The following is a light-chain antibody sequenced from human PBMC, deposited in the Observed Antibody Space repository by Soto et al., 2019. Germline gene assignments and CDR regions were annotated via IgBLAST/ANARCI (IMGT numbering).Light chain of an antibody. J-gene: IGKJ1*01. Sequence: EIVLTQSPGTLSLSPGERATLSCRASQSVNSNYLAWYQQKPGQGPRVLMYGASSRATGIPDRFSGSGSGTDFTLTISRLEPEDFALYYCQQYDSPPRTFGQGTKVEIK. CDR2: GAS. CDR1: QSVNSNY. V-gene: IGKV3-20*01. CDR3: QQYDSPPRT.